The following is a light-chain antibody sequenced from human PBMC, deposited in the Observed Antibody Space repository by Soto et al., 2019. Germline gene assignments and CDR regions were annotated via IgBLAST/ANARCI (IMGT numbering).Light chain of an antibody. J-gene: IGKJ4*01. Sequence: EIVLTQSPGTLSLSPGERATLSCRASQSVSSSYLAWYQQIPGQAPRLLLYGASRRTTAIPGRFSGSGSGTDFSLTVSRLEPEDFSVYYCQPYGSSFTFGGGTKVESK. CDR2: GAS. CDR1: QSVSSSY. CDR3: QPYGSSFT. V-gene: IGKV3-20*01.